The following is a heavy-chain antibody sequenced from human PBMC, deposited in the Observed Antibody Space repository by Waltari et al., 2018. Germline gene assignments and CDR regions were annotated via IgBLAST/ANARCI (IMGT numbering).Heavy chain of an antibody. CDR1: GYSLSSAYY. CDR2: IYHSGST. Sequence: QLQLQESGPGLVKPSETLSLPCSVPGYSLSSAYYWCWIRPPPGKGLEWIGSIYHSGSTYYNPSLKSRVTISVDTSKNQFSLKLSSVTAADTAVYYCATAGWAGTALGYWGQGTLVTVSS. V-gene: IGHV4-38-2*01. J-gene: IGHJ4*02. D-gene: IGHD6-19*01. CDR3: ATAGWAGTALGY.